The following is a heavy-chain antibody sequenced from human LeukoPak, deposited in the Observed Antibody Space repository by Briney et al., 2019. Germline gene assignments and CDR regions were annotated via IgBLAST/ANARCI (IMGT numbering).Heavy chain of an antibody. CDR3: ARNSKGDVPFDY. J-gene: IGHJ4*02. V-gene: IGHV3-66*01. CDR1: GFTFSDHY. CDR2: IYSGGST. D-gene: IGHD2/OR15-2a*01. Sequence: PGGSLRLSCAASGFTFSDHYLDWVRQAPGKGLEWVSVIYSGGSTYYADSVKGRFTISRDNSKNTLYLQMNSLRAEDTAVYYCARNSKGDVPFDYWGQGTLVTVSS.